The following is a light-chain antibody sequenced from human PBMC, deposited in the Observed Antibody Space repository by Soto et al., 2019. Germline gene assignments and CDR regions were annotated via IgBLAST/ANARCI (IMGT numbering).Light chain of an antibody. J-gene: IGKJ4*01. CDR1: ESTSGY. V-gene: IGKV3-11*01. CDR3: QQYTDWPWGT. CDR2: DAS. Sequence: EIVLTQSPATLSLSPGERATLSCRASESTSGYLAWYQQKPGQAPRLLIYDASNRATGIPARFSGSGSGTDFTLTISSLQPEDFAVYYCQQYTDWPWGTFGGGTKVGIK.